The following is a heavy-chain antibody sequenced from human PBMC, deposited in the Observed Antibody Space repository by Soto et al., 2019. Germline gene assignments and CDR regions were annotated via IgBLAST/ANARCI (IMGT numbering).Heavy chain of an antibody. CDR1: GGSVCSGGYY. D-gene: IGHD3-10*01. Sequence: PSETLSLTCTVSGGSVCSGGYYWSWIRQPPGKGLEWIGYIYYSGSTNYNPSLKSRVTISVDTSKNQFSLKLSSVTAADTAVYYCAYGYYYYGMDVWGQGTTVTISS. CDR2: IYYSGST. CDR3: AYGYYYYGMDV. J-gene: IGHJ6*02. V-gene: IGHV4-61*08.